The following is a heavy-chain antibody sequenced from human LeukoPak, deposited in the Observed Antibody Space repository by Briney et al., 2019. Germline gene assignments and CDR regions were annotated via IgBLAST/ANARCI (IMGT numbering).Heavy chain of an antibody. J-gene: IGHJ3*02. CDR1: RVTLRSYW. CDR3: ARAYRYCANGVCYAHDALDI. V-gene: IGHV3-74*01. CDR2: ISTDGSRT. Sequence: RGSLRLSCAASRVTLRSYWMHWGRQAPGKGLGWVSRISTDGSRTSDGDSVRGRFTISRDNAKNMLYLQMNSLRAEDTAVYYCARAYRYCANGVCYAHDALDIWGQGTMVTVSS. D-gene: IGHD2-8*01.